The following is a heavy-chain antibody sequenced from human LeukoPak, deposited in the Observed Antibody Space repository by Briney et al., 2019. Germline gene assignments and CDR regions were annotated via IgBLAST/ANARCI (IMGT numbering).Heavy chain of an antibody. CDR3: AIRYYGAGSPYYFDY. V-gene: IGHV1-46*01. Sequence: ASVKVSCKASGYTFTSYYMHWVRQSPGQGLEWMGIINPSGGSTSYGQKFQGRVTMTRDTSTSTVYMELSSLRSEDTAVYYCAIRYYGAGSPYYFDYWGQGTLVTVSS. D-gene: IGHD3-10*01. J-gene: IGHJ4*02. CDR2: INPSGGST. CDR1: GYTFTSYY.